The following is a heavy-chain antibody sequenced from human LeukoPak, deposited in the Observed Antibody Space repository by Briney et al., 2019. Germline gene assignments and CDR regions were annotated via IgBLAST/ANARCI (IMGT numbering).Heavy chain of an antibody. Sequence: GGSLRLSCAASGFTFSGYAMHWVRQAPGKGLEWLTVISTDGNDKHYADPVKGRFTISRDNSKNTLYVQMNSLRAEDTAVYYCAKEAVLSATACFDSWGQGTLVTVSS. J-gene: IGHJ4*02. CDR1: GFTFSGYA. D-gene: IGHD2-15*01. CDR3: AKEAVLSATACFDS. CDR2: ISTDGNDK. V-gene: IGHV3-30*04.